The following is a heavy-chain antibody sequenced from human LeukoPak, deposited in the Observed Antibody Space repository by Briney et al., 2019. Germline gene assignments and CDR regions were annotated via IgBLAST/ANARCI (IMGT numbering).Heavy chain of an antibody. Sequence: PGGSLRLSCAASGFTFSSYGMIWVRQAPGKGLEWVSTITNSGDSTYYTDSVKGRFTISRDDSRSTLYLQMNSLRAEDTAVYYCAKDRGYYDTSGYLIWGQGTLVTVSS. CDR3: AKDRGYYDTSGYLI. J-gene: IGHJ4*02. CDR1: GFTFSSYG. CDR2: ITNSGDST. V-gene: IGHV3-23*01. D-gene: IGHD3-22*01.